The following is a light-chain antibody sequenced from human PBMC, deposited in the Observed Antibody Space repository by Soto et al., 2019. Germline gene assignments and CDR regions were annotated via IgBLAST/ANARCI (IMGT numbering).Light chain of an antibody. CDR3: HQYNNWPQT. CDR1: QSVDGY. CDR2: GAS. J-gene: IGKJ1*01. V-gene: IGKV3-15*01. Sequence: EVVMTQSPGTLSVSLGESATLSCRASQSVDGYLAWYQQKPGQAPSLLIYGASTRATGVPARFSGSGSGTELTITISSLQSEDSAVYYCHQYNNWPQTFGQGTKVDIK.